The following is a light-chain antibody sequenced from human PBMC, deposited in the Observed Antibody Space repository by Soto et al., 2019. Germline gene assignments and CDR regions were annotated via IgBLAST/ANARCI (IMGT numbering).Light chain of an antibody. J-gene: IGKJ2*01. CDR2: GAS. CDR1: QSVSGNS. CDR3: QQYGSSPYT. V-gene: IGKV3-20*01. Sequence: EIVLTQSPGTLSLSPGDGATLSCRASQSVSGNSLAGYQQKPGQAPRLLIYGASTRATGIPDKFSGSGSGTDFTLTISRLEPEDFAVYYGQQYGSSPYTFGQGTKLEIK.